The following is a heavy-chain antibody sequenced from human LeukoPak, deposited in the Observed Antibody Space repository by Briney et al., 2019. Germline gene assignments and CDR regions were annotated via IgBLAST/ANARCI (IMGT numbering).Heavy chain of an antibody. V-gene: IGHV1-2*02. Sequence: ASVKVSCKASGYTFTGYYMHWVRQAPGQGLEWMGWINPNSGGTNYAQKFQGRVTMTRDTSISTAYMELSRLRSDDTAVYYCARALPSWNAQNGWFDPWGQGTLVTVSS. CDR1: GYTFTGYY. CDR2: INPNSGGT. D-gene: IGHD2-2*01. J-gene: IGHJ5*02. CDR3: ARALPSWNAQNGWFDP.